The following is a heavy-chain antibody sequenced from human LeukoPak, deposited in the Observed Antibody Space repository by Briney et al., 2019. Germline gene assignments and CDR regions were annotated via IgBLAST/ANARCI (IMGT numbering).Heavy chain of an antibody. CDR1: GFTVSSNY. CDR2: IYSGGSA. J-gene: IGHJ4*02. Sequence: GGSLRLSCVASGFTVSSNYMSWVRQAPGKGLEWVSVIYSGGSAYYADSVKGRFTISRDNSKNTLYLQMNSLRVEDTAVYYCARDYGVAEGYWGQGTLVTVSS. D-gene: IGHD6-19*01. CDR3: ARDYGVAEGY. V-gene: IGHV3-53*01.